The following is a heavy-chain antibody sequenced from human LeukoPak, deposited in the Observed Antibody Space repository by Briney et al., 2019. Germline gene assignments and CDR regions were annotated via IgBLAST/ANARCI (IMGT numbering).Heavy chain of an antibody. J-gene: IGHJ6*02. V-gene: IGHV3-21*01. D-gene: IGHD3-22*01. Sequence: GGSLRLSCAASGFTFSSYSMNWVRQAPGKGLEWVSSISSSSSYIYYADSVKGRFTISRDNAKNSLYLQMNSLRAEDTAVYYCARDLVPPHYYDSSGPTSYYYGMDVWGQGTTVTVSS. CDR2: ISSSSSYI. CDR3: ARDLVPPHYYDSSGPTSYYYGMDV. CDR1: GFTFSSYS.